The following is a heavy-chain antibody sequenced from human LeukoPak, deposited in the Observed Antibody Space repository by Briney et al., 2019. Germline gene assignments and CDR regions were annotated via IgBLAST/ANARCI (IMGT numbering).Heavy chain of an antibody. V-gene: IGHV3-11*05. CDR3: TRERRGSYYAFES. D-gene: IGHD3-16*01. CDR1: GFSVSDYS. J-gene: IGHJ4*02. Sequence: GGSLRLSCAASGFSVSDYSISWIRQSPGKGPGWISYVMSGRGSANYADSVKGRFTISRDIPKNSVALQLDGLRADDTAVYFCTRERRGSYYAFESWGQGTLVTVSS. CDR2: VMSGRGSA.